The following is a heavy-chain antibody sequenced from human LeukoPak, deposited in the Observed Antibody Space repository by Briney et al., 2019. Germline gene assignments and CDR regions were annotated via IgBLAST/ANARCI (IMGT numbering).Heavy chain of an antibody. CDR2: INHSGST. CDR3: ARGSAMVRGVTYYYYMDV. Sequence: SETLSLTCSVSGGSISSSNYYWSWIRQPPGKGLEWIGEINHSGSTNYNPSLKSRVTISVDTSKNQFSLKLSSVTAADTAVYYCARGSAMVRGVTYYYYMDVWGKGTTVTISS. J-gene: IGHJ6*03. V-gene: IGHV4-39*07. D-gene: IGHD3-10*01. CDR1: GGSISSSNYY.